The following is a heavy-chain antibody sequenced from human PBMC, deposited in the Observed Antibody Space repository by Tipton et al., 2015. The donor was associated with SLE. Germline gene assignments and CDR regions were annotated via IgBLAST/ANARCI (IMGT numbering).Heavy chain of an antibody. CDR2: IHNSANT. V-gene: IGHV4-4*09. Sequence: TLSLTCTVSGGSISGFYCSWIRQSPGKGLEWIGYIHNSANTKYNPSLGSRVAISVDTSKNQFSLKLNSVTAADTAVYYCARDPIGEGMDVWGKGTTVTVSS. D-gene: IGHD3-10*01. J-gene: IGHJ6*04. CDR1: GGSISGFY. CDR3: ARDPIGEGMDV.